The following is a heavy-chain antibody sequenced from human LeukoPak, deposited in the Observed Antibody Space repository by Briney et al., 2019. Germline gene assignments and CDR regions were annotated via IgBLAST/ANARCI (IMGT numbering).Heavy chain of an antibody. D-gene: IGHD1-7*01. V-gene: IGHV5-51*01. CDR1: RYNFTTYW. J-gene: IGHJ4*02. CDR2: IYPGDSDS. Sequence: GESLKISCKGSRYNFTTYWIGWVRQMPGKGLEWMGIIYPGDSDSRYSPSFQGQVTISADKSITTAYLQWSSLKASDTAIYYCARGYIDDTGAIDLFDFWGQGTLVTVSS. CDR3: ARGYIDDTGAIDLFDF.